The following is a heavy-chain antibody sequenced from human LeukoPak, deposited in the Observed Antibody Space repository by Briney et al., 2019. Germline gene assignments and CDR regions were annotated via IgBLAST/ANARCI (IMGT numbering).Heavy chain of an antibody. Sequence: GGSLRLFCAASGFTVSSNYMSWVRQAPGKGLEWVSVIYSGGSTYYADSVKGRFTISRDNSKNTLYLQMNSLRAEDTAVYYCARERGSYSYAFDIWGQGTMVTVSS. J-gene: IGHJ3*02. CDR1: GFTVSSNY. CDR2: IYSGGST. V-gene: IGHV3-53*01. D-gene: IGHD1-26*01. CDR3: ARERGSYSYAFDI.